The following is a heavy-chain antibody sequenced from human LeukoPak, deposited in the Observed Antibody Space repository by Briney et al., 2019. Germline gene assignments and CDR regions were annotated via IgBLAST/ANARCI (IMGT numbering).Heavy chain of an antibody. J-gene: IGHJ5*02. CDR1: GYSINSAYY. CDR2: MYHSGST. CDR3: AKSSGWYGYNWFDP. D-gene: IGHD6-19*01. Sequence: PSETLSLTCTVSGYSINSAYYWGWIRPPPGKGLEWIGSMYHSGSTYYNPSLQSRVTISVDTSKNQFSLKLSSVTAADTAVYYCAKSSGWYGYNWFDPWGQGTLVTVSS. V-gene: IGHV4-38-2*02.